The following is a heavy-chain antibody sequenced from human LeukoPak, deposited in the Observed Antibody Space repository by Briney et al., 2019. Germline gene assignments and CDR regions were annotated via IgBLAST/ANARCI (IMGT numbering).Heavy chain of an antibody. CDR1: GDSISSSNW. V-gene: IGHV4-4*02. D-gene: IGHD2-21*02. Sequence: SGTLSLTCAVSGDSISSSNWWNWVRQPPGKGLEWIGEIYHSESTHYNPSLKSRVTISVGKSKNQFSLRLSSVTAADTAVYYCARSGTARDFDYWGQGTLVTVSS. J-gene: IGHJ4*02. CDR2: IYHSEST. CDR3: ARSGTARDFDY.